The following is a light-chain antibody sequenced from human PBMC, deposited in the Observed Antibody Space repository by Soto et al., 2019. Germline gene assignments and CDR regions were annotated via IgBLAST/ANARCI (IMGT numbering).Light chain of an antibody. Sequence: DIQMTQSPSSLSASVGDSITITCRASQSVSHYLNWYQQKPGRAPKLLIYAASSLQSGVPSRFSGSGSGTDFSLTISSLQPEDFATYYCQKSYRTPLTFGQGTRLDIK. CDR1: QSVSHY. CDR2: AAS. CDR3: QKSYRTPLT. J-gene: IGKJ5*01. V-gene: IGKV1-39*01.